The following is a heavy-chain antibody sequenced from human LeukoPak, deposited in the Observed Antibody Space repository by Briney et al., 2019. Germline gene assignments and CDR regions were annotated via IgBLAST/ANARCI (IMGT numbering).Heavy chain of an antibody. CDR3: VREIPTMVRGVIIRVYDY. CDR1: GYTFTGYY. D-gene: IGHD3-10*01. V-gene: IGHV1-2*02. CDR2: INPNSGGT. J-gene: IGHJ4*02. Sequence: ASVKVSCKSSGYTFTGYYMHWVRQSPGQGLEWVGWINPNSGGTDNAQKFQGRVTMTRDTSITTAYQELSRLISDDAAVYSFVREIPTMVRGVIIRVYDYWGQGTLVTVSS.